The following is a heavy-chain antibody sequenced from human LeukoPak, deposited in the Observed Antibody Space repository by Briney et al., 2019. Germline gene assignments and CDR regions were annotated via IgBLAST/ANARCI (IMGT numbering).Heavy chain of an antibody. J-gene: IGHJ4*02. D-gene: IGHD7-27*01. V-gene: IGHV1-69*05. CDR2: IIPIFGTA. CDR1: GGTFSSYA. CDR3: ARDTELGGLDY. Sequence: GASVKVSCKASGGTFSSYAISWVRQAPGQGLEWMGGIIPIFGTANYAQKFQGRVTITTDEPTSTAYMELSSLRSEDTAVYYCARDTELGGLDYWGQGTLVTVSS.